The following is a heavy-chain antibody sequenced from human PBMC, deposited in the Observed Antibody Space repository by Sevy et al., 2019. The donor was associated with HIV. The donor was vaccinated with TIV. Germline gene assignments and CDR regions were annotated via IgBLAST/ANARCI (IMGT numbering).Heavy chain of an antibody. D-gene: IGHD6-19*01. CDR1: GFTFSSYA. J-gene: IGHJ4*02. Sequence: GGSLRLSCAASGFTFSSYAMSWVRQAPGKGLEWVSAISGSGGSTYYADSVKGRFTISRDNSKNTLYLQMNSLSAEDTAVYYCAKDPSSRYSSGWKDYWGQGTLVTVSS. CDR2: ISGSGGST. CDR3: AKDPSSRYSSGWKDY. V-gene: IGHV3-23*01.